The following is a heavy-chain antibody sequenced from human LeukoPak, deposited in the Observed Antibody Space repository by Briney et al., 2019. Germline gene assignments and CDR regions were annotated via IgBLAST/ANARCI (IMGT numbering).Heavy chain of an antibody. J-gene: IGHJ1*01. Sequence: GGSLRLSCAASGFTFSSFWMHWVRQAPGKGLVWVSRIKSDGTTTTDADSVKGRFTISRDNAKNTLYLQMNSLRAEDTAVYYCARGPCSASWYGSEYFQHWGQGTLVTVSS. V-gene: IGHV3-74*01. D-gene: IGHD2-2*01. CDR3: ARGPCSASWYGSEYFQH. CDR2: IKSDGTTT. CDR1: GFTFSSFW.